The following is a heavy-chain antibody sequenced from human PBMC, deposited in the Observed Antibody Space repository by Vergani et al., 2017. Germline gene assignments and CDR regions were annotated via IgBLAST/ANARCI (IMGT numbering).Heavy chain of an antibody. CDR3: AVYCTNGVCPDY. CDR2: ISGSGGST. CDR1: GFTFSSYA. D-gene: IGHD2-8*01. Sequence: EVQLVESGGGLVQPGGSLRLSCAASGFTFSSYAMSWVRQAPGKGLEWVSAISGSGGSTYYADSVKGRFTISRDNSKNTLYLQMNSLRAEDTALYYCAVYCTNGVCPDYWGQGTLVTVSS. J-gene: IGHJ4*02. V-gene: IGHV3-23*04.